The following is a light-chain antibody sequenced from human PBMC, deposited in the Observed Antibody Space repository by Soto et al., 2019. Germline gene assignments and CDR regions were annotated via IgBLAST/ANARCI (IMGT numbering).Light chain of an antibody. CDR3: QFGTMVWT. CDR2: GAS. CDR1: QSVSDMY. Sequence: EIVLTQSPGTLSLSPGERATLSWRASQSVSDMYLARYQQKPGQAPRLLVYGASRRATGIPDRFSGSGAGTEFTLTISRLEVEDFAVYYCQFGTMVWTFGQGTKGEI. J-gene: IGKJ1*01. V-gene: IGKV3-20*01.